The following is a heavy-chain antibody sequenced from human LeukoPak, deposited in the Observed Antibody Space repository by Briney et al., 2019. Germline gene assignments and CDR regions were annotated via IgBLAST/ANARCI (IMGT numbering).Heavy chain of an antibody. J-gene: IGHJ2*01. CDR3: ARAWGYSYWYFDL. CDR1: GGSISSGSYY. D-gene: IGHD5-18*01. CDR2: IYTSGST. Sequence: SQTLSLTCTVSGGSISSGSYYWSWIRQPAGKGLEWIGRIYTSGSTNYNPSLKSRVTISVDTSKNQFSLKLSSVTAADTAVYYCARAWGYSYWYFDLWGRGTLVTVSS. V-gene: IGHV4-61*02.